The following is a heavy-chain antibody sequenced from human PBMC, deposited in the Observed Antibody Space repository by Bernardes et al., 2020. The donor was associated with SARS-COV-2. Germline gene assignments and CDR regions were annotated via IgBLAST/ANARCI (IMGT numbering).Heavy chain of an antibody. CDR2: IYSGGST. CDR3: ARDAGVVTNWFDP. J-gene: IGHJ5*02. CDR1: GFTVSSNY. V-gene: IGHV3-66*02. D-gene: IGHD3-3*01. Sequence: GGSLRLSCAASGFTVSSNYMSWVRQAPGKGLEWVSVIYSGGSTYYADSVKGRFTISRDNSKNTLYLQMNSLRAEDTAVYYCARDAGVVTNWFDPWGQGTLVTVSS.